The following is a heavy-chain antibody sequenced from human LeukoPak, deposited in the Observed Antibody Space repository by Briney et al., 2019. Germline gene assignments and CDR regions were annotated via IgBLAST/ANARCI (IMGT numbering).Heavy chain of an antibody. V-gene: IGHV4-61*02. CDR1: GGSINSGSYY. CDR2: IYTSGST. J-gene: IGHJ4*02. D-gene: IGHD4-17*01. Sequence: SETLSLTCTVSGGSINSGSYYWSWIRQPAEQGLEWIGRIYTSGSTNYNPSLRSRVIISLDTSKKQFSLKLYSVTAADTAVYYCAASTTVRDYWGQGTLVTVSS. CDR3: AASTTVRDY.